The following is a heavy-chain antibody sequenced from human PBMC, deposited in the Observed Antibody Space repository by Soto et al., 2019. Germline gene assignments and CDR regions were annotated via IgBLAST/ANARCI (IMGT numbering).Heavy chain of an antibody. CDR1: GDSLTSLPYY. Sequence: SETLCLTCNVSGDSLTSLPYYWGWIRQPPGKGLEWIETVYYSGATYYNPSLRGRLTVSADTSKNYFSLRLTSVTAADTSVYYGARHDDWFDPWGQGILVTVSS. J-gene: IGHJ5*02. CDR2: VYYSGAT. V-gene: IGHV4-39*01. CDR3: ARHDDWFDP.